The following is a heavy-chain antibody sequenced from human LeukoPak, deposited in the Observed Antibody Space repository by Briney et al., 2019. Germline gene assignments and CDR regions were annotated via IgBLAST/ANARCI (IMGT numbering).Heavy chain of an antibody. Sequence: SVKVSCKASGGTFSSYAISWVRQAPGQGLGWMGGIIPIFGTANYAQKFQGRVTITTDESTSTAYMEPSSLRSEDTAVYYCARTQSGYDLFDYWGQGTLVTVSS. CDR3: ARTQSGYDLFDY. V-gene: IGHV1-69*05. CDR2: IIPIFGTA. J-gene: IGHJ4*02. D-gene: IGHD5-12*01. CDR1: GGTFSSYA.